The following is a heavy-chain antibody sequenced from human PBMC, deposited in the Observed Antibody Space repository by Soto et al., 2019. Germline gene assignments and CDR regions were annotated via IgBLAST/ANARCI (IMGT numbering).Heavy chain of an antibody. CDR1: GFAFSTYA. D-gene: IGHD4-17*01. CDR3: AKDRGEGLGYGLDG. CDR2: ISGGDVTT. J-gene: IGHJ6*04. Sequence: EVHLLESGGTLVQPGVSLRLSCAASGFAFSTYAIKWVRQAPGKGLEWVSGISGGDVTTYYADSVKGRFTISRDSSKNTLYLQMNSLRVEDTADYYWAKDRGEGLGYGLDGWGKWTTVTVAA. V-gene: IGHV3-23*01.